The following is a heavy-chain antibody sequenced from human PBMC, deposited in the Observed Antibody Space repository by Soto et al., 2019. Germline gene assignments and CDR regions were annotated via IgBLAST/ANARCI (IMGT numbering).Heavy chain of an antibody. CDR3: AKDKGRICGVVRSRGAFDI. CDR2: ISYDGSKK. D-gene: IGHD3-3*01. J-gene: IGHJ3*02. CDR1: GFTFSSYG. Sequence: QVQLVESGGGVVQPGRPLRLSCAASGFTFSSYGMHWGRQAPGKGLERVAVISYDGSKKYYADSVKGRFTNSRDNSKNTLYMLKNSLRAEDTAVYYCAKDKGRICGVVRSRGAFDIWGQGTMVNVSS. V-gene: IGHV3-30*18.